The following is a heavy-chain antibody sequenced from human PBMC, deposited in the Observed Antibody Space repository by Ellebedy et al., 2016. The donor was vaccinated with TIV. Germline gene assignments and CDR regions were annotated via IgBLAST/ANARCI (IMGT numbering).Heavy chain of an antibody. V-gene: IGHV1-69*13. CDR3: ARHSGYHATSYLAS. J-gene: IGHJ4*02. CDR2: IIGMFGTT. Sequence: SVKVSCKASGGTFSSYAISWVRQAPGQGLEWMGGIIGMFGTTTYAQKFLGRVTITADELTSSAFMELRSLRSEDTAVYYCARHSGYHATSYLASWGPGSLVTVPS. CDR1: GGTFSSYA. D-gene: IGHD5-12*01.